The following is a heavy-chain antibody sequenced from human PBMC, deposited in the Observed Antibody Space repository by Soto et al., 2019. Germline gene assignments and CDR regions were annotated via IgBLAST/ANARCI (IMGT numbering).Heavy chain of an antibody. CDR2: ISSSGSTI. J-gene: IGHJ6*03. V-gene: IGHV3-11*01. D-gene: IGHD3-10*01. CDR1: GFTFSDYY. Sequence: PGGSLRLSCAASGFTFSDYYMSWIRQAPGKGLEWVSYISSSGSTIYYADSVKGRFTISRDNAKNHFSLKLSSVTAADTAVYYCARASGTYYNVGGYYYYRYMDVWGKGTTVTVSS. CDR3: ARASGTYYNVGGYYYYRYMDV.